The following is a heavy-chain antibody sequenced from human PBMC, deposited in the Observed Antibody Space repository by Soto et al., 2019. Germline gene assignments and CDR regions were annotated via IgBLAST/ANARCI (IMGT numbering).Heavy chain of an antibody. D-gene: IGHD1-1*01. CDR1: GYTFTSYA. V-gene: IGHV1-3*01. Sequence: QVQLVQSGAEVKKPGASVKVSCKASGYTFTSYAMHWVRQAPGQRLEWMGWINAGNGNTKYSQKFQGRVTITRDTSASTAYMELSSLRSEDTAVYYCASAPATNWNPFSNWFDPWGQGTLVTVSS. CDR3: ASAPATNWNPFSNWFDP. J-gene: IGHJ5*02. CDR2: INAGNGNT.